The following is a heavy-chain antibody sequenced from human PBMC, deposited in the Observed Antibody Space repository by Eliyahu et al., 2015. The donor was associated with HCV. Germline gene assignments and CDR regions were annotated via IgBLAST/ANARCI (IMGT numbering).Heavy chain of an antibody. J-gene: IGHJ4*02. CDR2: ISGGGGST. CDR3: AKVGTYDYGDRYYFDY. D-gene: IGHD4-17*01. V-gene: IGHV3-23*01. CDR1: RFTFRSYA. Sequence: DVQLLESGGGLVQPGGSLRLSCAASRFTFRSYAXXWVXQAPGKGLXWVSAISGGGGSTYYADSVKGRFTISRDNSNSMLYLQMNSLRAGDTAVYYCAKVGTYDYGDRYYFDYWGQGTLVTVSS.